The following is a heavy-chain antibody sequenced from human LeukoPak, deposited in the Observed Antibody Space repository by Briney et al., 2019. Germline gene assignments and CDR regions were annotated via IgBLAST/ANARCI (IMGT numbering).Heavy chain of an antibody. CDR1: GFTFSTYG. J-gene: IGHJ6*02. V-gene: IGHV3-74*01. CDR3: ARNTFGSPYSMDV. CDR2: VNSDGSST. D-gene: IGHD5-18*01. Sequence: GGSLRPSCAASGFTFSTYGMHWVRQAPGKGLVWVSRVNSDGSSTRCADSVKGRFTISRDNAKNTLFLQMNSLRAEDTAVYYCARNTFGSPYSMDVWGQGTTVTVSS.